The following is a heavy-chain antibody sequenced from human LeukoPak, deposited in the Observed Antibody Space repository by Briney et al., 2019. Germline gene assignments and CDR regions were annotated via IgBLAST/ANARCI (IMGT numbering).Heavy chain of an antibody. D-gene: IGHD3-3*01. CDR2: INHSGST. Sequence: TSSETLSLTCAASGLSFSGYYWSWIRQPPGKGLEWIGEINHSGSTNYNPSLKSRVTISVDTSKNQFSLKLSSVTEADTAVYYCARGLGVNYDFWSGKAPHYMDVWGKGTTVTVSS. CDR3: ARGLGVNYDFWSGKAPHYMDV. V-gene: IGHV4-34*01. CDR1: GLSFSGYY. J-gene: IGHJ6*03.